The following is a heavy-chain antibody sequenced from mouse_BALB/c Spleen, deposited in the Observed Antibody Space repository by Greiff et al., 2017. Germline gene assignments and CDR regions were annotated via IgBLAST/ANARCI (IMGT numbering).Heavy chain of an antibody. V-gene: IGHV1S127*01. Sequence: VQLQQSGAELVKPGASVKMSCKASGYTFTSYWMHWVKQRPGQGLEWIGVIDPSDSYTSYNQKFKGKATLTVDTSSSTAYMQLSSLTSEDSAVYYCTRSYYGNYDAMDYWGQGTSVTVSS. CDR2: IDPSDSYT. CDR1: GYTFTSYW. CDR3: TRSYYGNYDAMDY. J-gene: IGHJ4*01. D-gene: IGHD2-10*01.